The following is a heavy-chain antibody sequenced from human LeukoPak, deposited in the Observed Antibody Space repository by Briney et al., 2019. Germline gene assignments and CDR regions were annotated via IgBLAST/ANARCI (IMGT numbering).Heavy chain of an antibody. Sequence: SETVSLTCTVSGGSISSRSHCWGWIRQPPGKGLEWIGTMFYSGSTYYNPSLKSRVAISVDTSENQFSLELNSVTAADTAVYYCAVAGVRYYDSSGLHAFDFWGRGTMVTVSS. CDR3: AVAGVRYYDSSGLHAFDF. D-gene: IGHD3-22*01. CDR1: GGSISSRSHC. CDR2: MFYSGST. J-gene: IGHJ3*01. V-gene: IGHV4-39*01.